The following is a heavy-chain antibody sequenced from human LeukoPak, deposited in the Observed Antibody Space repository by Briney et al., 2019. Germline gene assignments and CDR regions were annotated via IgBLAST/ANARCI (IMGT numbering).Heavy chain of an antibody. CDR2: ISGSGGST. D-gene: IGHD4-17*01. V-gene: IGHV3-23*01. CDR3: AYGDYDC. Sequence: GGSLRLSCAASGFTFSTYAMNWVRQAPGKGLEWVSTISGSGGSTYYADSVKGRFTIYRDNSKNTLYLQMNSLRAEDTAVYYCAYGDYDCWGQGTLVTVSS. J-gene: IGHJ4*02. CDR1: GFTFSTYA.